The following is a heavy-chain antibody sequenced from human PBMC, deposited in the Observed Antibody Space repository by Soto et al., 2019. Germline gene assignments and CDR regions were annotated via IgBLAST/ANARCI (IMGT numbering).Heavy chain of an antibody. V-gene: IGHV3-30*18. J-gene: IGHJ4*02. CDR3: VKTFYGDYDFDY. Sequence: PGGSLRLSCAASGFTFSSYGMHWVRQAPGKGLEWVAVISYDGSNKYYADSVKGRFTISRDNSKNTLYLQMNSLRAEDTAVYYCVKTFYGDYDFDYWGQGTLVTVSS. CDR1: GFTFSSYG. CDR2: ISYDGSNK. D-gene: IGHD4-17*01.